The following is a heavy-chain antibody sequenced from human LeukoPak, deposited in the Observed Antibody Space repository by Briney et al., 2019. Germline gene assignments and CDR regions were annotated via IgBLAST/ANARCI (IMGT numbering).Heavy chain of an antibody. CDR1: GFTFSSYG. J-gene: IGHJ4*02. D-gene: IGHD5-12*01. Sequence: GGSLRLSCAASGFTFSSYGMHWVRQAPGRGLDWVAVISNDGTTKYYADSVRGRFTISSDSSKHTVYLQMNSLRPEDTAVYYCARATGSGYDLGVYYFDYWGQGTLVTVSS. CDR3: ARATGSGYDLGVYYFDY. V-gene: IGHV3-30*03. CDR2: ISNDGTTK.